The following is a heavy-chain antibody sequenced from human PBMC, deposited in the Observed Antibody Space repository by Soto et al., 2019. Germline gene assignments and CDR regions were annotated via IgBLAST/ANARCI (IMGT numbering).Heavy chain of an antibody. D-gene: IGHD2-15*01. V-gene: IGHV3-30*18. Sequence: PGGSLRLSCAASGFTFSSYGMHWVRQAPGKGLEWVAVISYDGSNKYYADSVKGRFTISRDNSKNTLYLRMNSLRAEDTAVYYCAKDGGGGWFDYWGQGTLVTVSS. CDR3: AKDGGGGWFDY. CDR2: ISYDGSNK. J-gene: IGHJ4*02. CDR1: GFTFSSYG.